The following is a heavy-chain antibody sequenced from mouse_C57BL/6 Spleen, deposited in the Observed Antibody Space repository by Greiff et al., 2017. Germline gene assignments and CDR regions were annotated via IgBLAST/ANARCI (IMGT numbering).Heavy chain of an antibody. CDR3: ARCGGSTYFDG. CDR2: IYPGDGDT. Sequence: QVQLKQSGPELVKPGASVKISCKASGYAFSSYWMNWVKQRPGTGLEWIGRIYPGDGDTNYNGKFKGKATLAADKSSSTAYLQLSSLPSEDSAVFFCARCGGSTYFDGGGTGTTVTVSS. J-gene: IGHJ1*03. V-gene: IGHV1-82*01. D-gene: IGHD1-1*01. CDR1: GYAFSSYW.